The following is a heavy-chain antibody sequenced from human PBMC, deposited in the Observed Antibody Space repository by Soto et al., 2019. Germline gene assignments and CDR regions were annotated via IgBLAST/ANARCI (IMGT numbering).Heavy chain of an antibody. J-gene: IGHJ4*02. CDR2: IYYSGST. D-gene: IGHD1-26*01. CDR1: GGSISSSSYY. CDR3: ARWEGGPPVFDY. V-gene: IGHV4-39*01. Sequence: QLQLQESGPGLVKPSETLSLTCTVSGGSISSSSYYWGWIRQPPGKGLEWIGSIYYSGSTYYNPSLKSRVTISVDTSKNQFSLKLSSVTAADTAVYYCARWEGGPPVFDYWGQGTLVTVSS.